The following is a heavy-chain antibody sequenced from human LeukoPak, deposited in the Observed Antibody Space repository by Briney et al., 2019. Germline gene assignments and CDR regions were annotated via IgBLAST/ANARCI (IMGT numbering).Heavy chain of an antibody. Sequence: GGSLRLSCAASGFTFISYAMNWVRQAPGKGLEWVAVISYDGSNKYYADSVKGRFTISRDNSKNTLYLQMNSLRAEDTAVYYCAKDSSWYDAFDIWGQGTMVTVSS. J-gene: IGHJ3*02. CDR2: ISYDGSNK. CDR1: GFTFISYA. CDR3: AKDSSWYDAFDI. D-gene: IGHD6-13*01. V-gene: IGHV3-30*18.